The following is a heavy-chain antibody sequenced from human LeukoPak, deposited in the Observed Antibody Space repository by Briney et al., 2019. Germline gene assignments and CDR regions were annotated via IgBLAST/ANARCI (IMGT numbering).Heavy chain of an antibody. CDR1: GYTFDSYG. J-gene: IGHJ4*02. CDR2: ISVYNGKT. Sequence: ASVKVSCKVSGYTFDSYGITWVRQAPGQGLEWLGWISVYNGKTNHSEKFQGRVTMSRDTSTTTAFLEVKSLRSDDTAVYYCARDRNYFDYWGQETLVTVSS. V-gene: IGHV1-18*04. CDR3: ARDRNYFDY.